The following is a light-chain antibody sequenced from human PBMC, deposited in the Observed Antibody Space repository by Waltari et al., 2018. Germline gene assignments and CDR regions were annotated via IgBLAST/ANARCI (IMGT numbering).Light chain of an antibody. Sequence: QPALTQPASVSGSPGQSITIPCTGTSSDVGFYHLVSWYQQHRGKAPELVVYEVISRPSGFSKRFSGSKSGNTASLTISGLQAEDEADYYCCSYAGRNIWVFGGGTKLTVL. CDR2: EVI. J-gene: IGLJ3*02. CDR3: CSYAGRNIWV. V-gene: IGLV2-23*02. CDR1: SSDVGFYHL.